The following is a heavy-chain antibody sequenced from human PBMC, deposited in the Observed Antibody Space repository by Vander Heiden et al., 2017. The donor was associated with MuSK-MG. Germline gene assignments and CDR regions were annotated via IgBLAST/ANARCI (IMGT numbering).Heavy chain of an antibody. CDR3: ARTLKTSIAAAGNDY. V-gene: IGHV4-34*01. CDR1: GGSFSGYC. D-gene: IGHD6-13*01. J-gene: IGHJ4*02. CDR2: INHSGST. Sequence: QVQLQQWGAGLLKPSETLSLTCAVSGGSFSGYCGNGIRQPPGKGVEWIGEINHSGSTNYNPSLKSRVTISVDTSKNQFSLKLSSVTAADTAVYYCARTLKTSIAAAGNDYWGQGTLVTVSS.